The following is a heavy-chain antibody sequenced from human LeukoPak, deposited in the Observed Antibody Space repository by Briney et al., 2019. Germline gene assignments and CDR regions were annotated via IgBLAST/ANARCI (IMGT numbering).Heavy chain of an antibody. CDR1: GDSISGISYY. CDR2: IYYSGSS. J-gene: IGHJ4*02. Sequence: SETLSLTCSVPGDSISGISYYWGWIRQPPGKGLEWIGKIYYSGSSYNNPSLESRVVISLDTSRNQFSLKLTSVTATDTAVYYCARQGAVGATGFDFWGQGILVTVSS. CDR3: ARQGAVGATGFDF. D-gene: IGHD1-26*01. V-gene: IGHV4-39*01.